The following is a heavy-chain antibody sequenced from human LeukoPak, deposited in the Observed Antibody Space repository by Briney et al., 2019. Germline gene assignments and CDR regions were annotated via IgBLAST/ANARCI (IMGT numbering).Heavy chain of an antibody. V-gene: IGHV3-64*01. CDR1: GFTFSSYA. D-gene: IGHD5-18*01. Sequence: GGSLRLSCAASGFTFSSYAMPWVRQAPGKGLEYVSAISSNGGSTYYANSVKGRFTISRDNSKNTLYLQVGSLRAEDMAVYYCARVPGAAMVSWYFDYWGQGTLVTVSS. CDR3: ARVPGAAMVSWYFDY. J-gene: IGHJ4*02. CDR2: ISSNGGST.